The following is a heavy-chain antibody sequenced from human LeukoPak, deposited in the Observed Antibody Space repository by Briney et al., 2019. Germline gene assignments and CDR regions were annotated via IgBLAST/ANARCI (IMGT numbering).Heavy chain of an antibody. V-gene: IGHV4-39*01. CDR3: ARHSGGMIXFGGVIVIPHWFDP. CDR1: GGSISSSSYY. CDR2: IYYSGST. J-gene: IGHJ5*02. Sequence: SETLSLTCTVSGGSISSSSYYWGWIRQPPGKGLEWIGSIYYSGSTYYNPSLKSRVTISVDTSKNQFSLKLSSVTAADTAVYYCARHSGGMIXFGGVIVIPHWFDPWGQGTLVTVSS. D-gene: IGHD3-16*02.